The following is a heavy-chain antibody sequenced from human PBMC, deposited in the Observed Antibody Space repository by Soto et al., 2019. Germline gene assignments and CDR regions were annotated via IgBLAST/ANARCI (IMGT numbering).Heavy chain of an antibody. J-gene: IGHJ6*02. V-gene: IGHV3-30*18. CDR1: GFTFSSYG. CDR2: ISYDGSNK. D-gene: IGHD2-2*02. Sequence: PGCSLRLSSAAAGFTFSSYGMHWVRQAPGKGLEWVAVISYDGSNKYYADSVKGRFTISRDNSKNTLYLQMNSLRAEDTAVYYCAKTPRQLLYGTSYSDGMDVWAQGPTVTVS. CDR3: AKTPRQLLYGTSYSDGMDV.